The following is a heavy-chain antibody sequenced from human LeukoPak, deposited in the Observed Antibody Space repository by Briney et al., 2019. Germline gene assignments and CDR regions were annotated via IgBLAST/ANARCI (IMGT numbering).Heavy chain of an antibody. CDR1: GFTFSSYA. CDR2: ISSNSDTI. Sequence: PGGSLRLSCAASGFTFSSYALSWVRQAPGKGPEWVSSISSNSDTIAYAEPVKGRFTVSRGNTINSLYLQMDSLRVEDTALYYCLTSSFDHWGQGTLVTVSS. J-gene: IGHJ4*02. CDR3: LTSSFDH. V-gene: IGHV3-9*01.